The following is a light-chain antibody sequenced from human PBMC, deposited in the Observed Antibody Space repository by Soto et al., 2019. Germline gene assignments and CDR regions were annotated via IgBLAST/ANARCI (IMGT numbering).Light chain of an antibody. CDR2: EVN. CDR3: SSYAGSSNV. Sequence: QSVLTRPPSASGSPGQSVASSCTGTSSDVGGYNYVSWYQQHPGKAPKLMIYEVNKRPSGVPGRFSGSKSGNTASLTVSGLQVEDEADYYCSSYAGSSNVFGTGTKVTVL. CDR1: SSDVGGYNY. J-gene: IGLJ1*01. V-gene: IGLV2-8*01.